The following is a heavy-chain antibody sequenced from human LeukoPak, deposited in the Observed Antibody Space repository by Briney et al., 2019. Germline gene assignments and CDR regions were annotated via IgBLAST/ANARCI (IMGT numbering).Heavy chain of an antibody. CDR2: IHYIGNT. CDR1: GGSITKYY. Sequence: SETLSLTCTVSGGSITKYYWSWNRQPPGKGLEWIGYIHYIGNTNYNPSLKSRVSISVDTSANQFSLKLYSVTAADPAVYYCARGRMWYDSTGYYYWGQGTLVTVFS. D-gene: IGHD3-22*01. V-gene: IGHV4-59*01. CDR3: ARGRMWYDSTGYYY. J-gene: IGHJ4*02.